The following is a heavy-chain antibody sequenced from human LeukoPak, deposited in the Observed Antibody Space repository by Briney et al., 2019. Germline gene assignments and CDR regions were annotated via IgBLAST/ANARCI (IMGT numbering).Heavy chain of an antibody. CDR2: INSDGNNI. CDR3: ATSRVFDY. V-gene: IGHV3-11*04. J-gene: IGHJ4*02. Sequence: GGSLRLSCVTSGLTFSDYFMNWIRQTPGKGLEWLSFINSDGNNIYYTDSVKDRFTISRDNAKQTLYLEMNNLRLDDTAIYYCATSRVFDYWGQGTLVTVSS. CDR1: GLTFSDYF.